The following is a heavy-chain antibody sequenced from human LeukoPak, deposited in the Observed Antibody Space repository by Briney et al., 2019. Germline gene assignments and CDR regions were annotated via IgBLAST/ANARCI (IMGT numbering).Heavy chain of an antibody. Sequence: GGSLRLSCAASGFTFSSYWMHWVRQAPGKGLVWVSRINSDGSSTSYADSVKGRFTISRDNSKNTLYLQMNSLRAEDTAVYYCASGYCSSTSCYYYYYYSMDVWGQGTTVTVSS. CDR2: INSDGSST. CDR1: GFTFSSYW. D-gene: IGHD2-2*01. CDR3: ASGYCSSTSCYYYYYYSMDV. J-gene: IGHJ6*02. V-gene: IGHV3-74*01.